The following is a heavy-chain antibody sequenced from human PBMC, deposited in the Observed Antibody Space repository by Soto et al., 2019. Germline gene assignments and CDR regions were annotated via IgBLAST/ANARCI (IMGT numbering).Heavy chain of an antibody. Sequence: SETLSLTCTLSGGSISSYCWSWIRQPPGTEMEWIGYIYYSGSTNYNPALKSRVTISVDTSKNQFSLKLSSVTAADTAVYYCATITYYDFWSGYYRFDYWGQGTLVTVSS. CDR2: IYYSGST. V-gene: IGHV4-59*01. J-gene: IGHJ4*02. D-gene: IGHD3-3*01. CDR1: GGSISSYC. CDR3: ATITYYDFWSGYYRFDY.